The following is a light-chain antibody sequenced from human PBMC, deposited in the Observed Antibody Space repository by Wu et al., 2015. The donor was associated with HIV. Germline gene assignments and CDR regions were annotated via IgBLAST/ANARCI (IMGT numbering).Light chain of an antibody. J-gene: IGKJ4*01. CDR3: HQYNIWPLT. CDR1: QSVGNK. V-gene: IGKV3-15*01. CDR2: DAS. Sequence: EVLMTQSPGTLSLSPGERATLSCRASQSVGNKLAWYQQKVGQAPRLLIYDASARAADVPARFSGSASGADFSLTISSLQSEDFAIYYCHQYNIWPLTFGGGTRVEIK.